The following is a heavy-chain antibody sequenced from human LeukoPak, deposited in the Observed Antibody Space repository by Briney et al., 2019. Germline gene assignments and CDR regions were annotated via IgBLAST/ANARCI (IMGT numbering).Heavy chain of an antibody. D-gene: IGHD4-17*01. CDR1: GDSINDYY. J-gene: IGHJ5*02. CDR2: VAYSGYS. CDR3: ARVLRGAVTFNRFDP. Sequence: SATLSLTCTVSGDSINDYYWCWLRQPAGEGLECIGFVAYSGYSNYNPTLESRVTISFDTSKNQFSLKLNSVTAADTAIYYCARVLRGAVTFNRFDPWGQGTLVTVSS. V-gene: IGHV4-59*01.